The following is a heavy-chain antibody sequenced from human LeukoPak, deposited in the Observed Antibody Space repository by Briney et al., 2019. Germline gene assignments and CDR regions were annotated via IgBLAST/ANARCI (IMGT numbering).Heavy chain of an antibody. D-gene: IGHD6-13*01. Sequence: GGSLKLSCAASGFTFSDYTMSWVRQAPGKGLEWVSSITPRGDYIYYADSLKGRFTISRDNAKNSLYLQMNSLRAEDTAVYYCKTPTMAAAGGFDYWGQGTLVTVSS. CDR2: ITPRGDYI. CDR3: KTPTMAAAGGFDY. V-gene: IGHV3-21*01. CDR1: GFTFSDYT. J-gene: IGHJ4*02.